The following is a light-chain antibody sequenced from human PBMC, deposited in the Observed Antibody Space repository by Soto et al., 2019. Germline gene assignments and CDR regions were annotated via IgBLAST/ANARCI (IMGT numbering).Light chain of an antibody. CDR2: AAS. Sequence: DIQMTQSPSSLSASVGDRVTLSCRASQTISTYLNCYQQKPGKAPQRLIYAASNLQSGVPSRFCGSGSGTAFTITISSLQREEFATYYCEQYYTTPPEITFGQGTRLEIK. CDR3: EQYYTTPPEIT. CDR1: QTISTY. J-gene: IGKJ5*01. V-gene: IGKV1-39*01.